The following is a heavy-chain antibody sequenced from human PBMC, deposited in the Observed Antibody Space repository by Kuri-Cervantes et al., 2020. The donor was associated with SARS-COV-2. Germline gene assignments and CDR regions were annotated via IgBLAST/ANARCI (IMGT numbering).Heavy chain of an antibody. CDR2: INHSGST. J-gene: IGHJ5*02. V-gene: IGHV4-34*01. CDR3: AGHRWFDP. CDR1: GGSFSGYY. D-gene: IGHD1-14*01. Sequence: SETLSLTCAVYGGSFSGYYWSWIRQPPGKGLEWIGEINHSGSTNYNPSLKSRVTISVDTSKNQFSLKLSSATAADTAVYYCAGHRWFDPWGQGTLVTVSS.